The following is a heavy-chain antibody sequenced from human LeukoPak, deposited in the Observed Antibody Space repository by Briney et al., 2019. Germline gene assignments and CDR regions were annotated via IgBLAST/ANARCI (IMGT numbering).Heavy chain of an antibody. CDR3: AKRADRCCWFRWYFLYQGV. CDR2: ISGVGDST. V-gene: IGHV3-23*01. Sequence: GGSLRLSCAASGFTFSNYAMNWVRQAPGKGLEWVSTISGVGDSTYYAESVKGRFTMSRDNSTNTVYLQMNSLRVEDTAIYYCAKRADRCCWFRWYFLYQGVWGKGTTVTVSS. CDR1: GFTFSNYA. D-gene: IGHD3-16*01. J-gene: IGHJ6*04.